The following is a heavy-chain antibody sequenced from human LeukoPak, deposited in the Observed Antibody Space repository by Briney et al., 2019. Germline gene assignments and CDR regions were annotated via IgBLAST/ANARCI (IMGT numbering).Heavy chain of an antibody. CDR3: ASDDYSSDWYGHDP. J-gene: IGHJ5*02. CDR1: GGSISNTNYY. V-gene: IGHV4-39*07. Sequence: SETLSLTCTVSGGSISNTNYYWAWIRQPPGRGLEWIGSIYYTGTTFDNPCLKSRVTLSGDTSKDQFSLRLTSVTAADTPFYYCASDDYSSDWYGHDPWPQGTLVTVSS. CDR2: IYYTGTT. D-gene: IGHD6-13*01.